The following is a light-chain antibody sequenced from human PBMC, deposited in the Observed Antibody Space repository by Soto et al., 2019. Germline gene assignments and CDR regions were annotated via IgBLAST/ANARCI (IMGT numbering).Light chain of an antibody. CDR2: AAS. Sequence: DIPLNQSPCSLSATVRDIVKITCRASQGISNYLAWYQQKPGTVPKILISAASTLQTGVPSRFSGGGSGTDFTLTISSLQPEDVATYYCQKYNSAPWTFGQGTKVDIK. V-gene: IGKV1-27*01. J-gene: IGKJ1*01. CDR3: QKYNSAPWT. CDR1: QGISNY.